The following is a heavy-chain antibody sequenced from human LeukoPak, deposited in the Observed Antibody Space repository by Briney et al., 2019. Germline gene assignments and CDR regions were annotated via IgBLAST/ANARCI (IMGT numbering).Heavy chain of an antibody. CDR2: IRSKAYGGTT. CDR3: TRVLRQLVKYYFDY. CDR1: GFTFGDYA. D-gene: IGHD6-6*01. J-gene: IGHJ4*02. V-gene: IGHV3-49*04. Sequence: GGSLRLSCTASGFTFGDYAMSWVRQAPGKGLEWVGFIRSKAYGGTTEYAASVKGRFTISRDDSKSIAYLQMNSLKTEDTAVYYCTRVLRQLVKYYFDYWGQGTLVTVSS.